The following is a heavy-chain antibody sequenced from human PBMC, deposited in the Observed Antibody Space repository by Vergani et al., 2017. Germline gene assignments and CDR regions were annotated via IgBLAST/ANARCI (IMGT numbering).Heavy chain of an antibody. V-gene: IGHV4-30-4*01. CDR1: GGSISSGDYS. Sequence: QVQLQESGPGLVKPSQTLSLTCTVSGGSISSGDYSWSWIRQPPGKGLEWIGYIYYSGSTYYNPSLKSRVTISVYTPKNQFSLKLSSVTAADTAVYYCARFDSSGYYYYFDYWGQGTLVTVSS. J-gene: IGHJ4*02. D-gene: IGHD3-22*01. CDR3: ARFDSSGYYYYFDY. CDR2: IYYSGST.